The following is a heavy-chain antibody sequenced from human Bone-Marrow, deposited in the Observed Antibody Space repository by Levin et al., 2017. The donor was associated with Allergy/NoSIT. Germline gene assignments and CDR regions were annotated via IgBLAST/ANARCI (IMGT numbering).Heavy chain of an antibody. CDR2: TNHDGSST. CDR1: GFTFSGYW. Sequence: GGSLRLSCAASGFTFSGYWMHWVRQAPGKGLVWVSRTNHDGSSTRYTASVKGRFTISRDNAKNMLYLQMNSLRAEDTAVYYCARAGSNWYSDYWGQGTLVTVSS. CDR3: ARAGSNWYSDY. J-gene: IGHJ4*02. D-gene: IGHD4-11*01. V-gene: IGHV3-74*01.